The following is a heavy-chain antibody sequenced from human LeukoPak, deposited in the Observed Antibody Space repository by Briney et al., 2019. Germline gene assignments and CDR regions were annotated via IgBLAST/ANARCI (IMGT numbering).Heavy chain of an antibody. V-gene: IGHV4-59*01. D-gene: IGHD6-19*01. CDR2: IYYSGST. CDR3: ARQLYSSGWYGFDY. CDR1: GGSISSYY. J-gene: IGHJ4*02. Sequence: SETLSLTSTVSGGSISSYYWSWIRQPPGKGLEWIGYIYYSGSTNYNPSLKSRVTISVDTSKNQFSLKLSSVTAADTAVYYCARQLYSSGWYGFDYWGQGTLVAVSS.